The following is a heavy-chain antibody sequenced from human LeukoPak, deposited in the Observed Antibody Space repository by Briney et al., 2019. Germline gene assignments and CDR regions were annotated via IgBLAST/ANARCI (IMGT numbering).Heavy chain of an antibody. V-gene: IGHV3-30*02. CDR2: IRYDGSNK. D-gene: IGHD6-13*01. J-gene: IGHJ4*02. Sequence: GRSLRLSCAASGFTFSSYGMHWVRQAPGKGLEWVAFIRYDGSNKYYADSVKGRFTISRDNSKNTLYLQMNSLRAEDTAVYYCAKEPIAAAAYYFDYWGQGTLVTVSS. CDR1: GFTFSSYG. CDR3: AKEPIAAAAYYFDY.